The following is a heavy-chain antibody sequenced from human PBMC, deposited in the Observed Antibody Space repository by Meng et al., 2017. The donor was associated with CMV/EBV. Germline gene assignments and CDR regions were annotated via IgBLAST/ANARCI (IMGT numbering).Heavy chain of an antibody. D-gene: IGHD3-22*01. CDR1: GGSFSGYY. Sequence: QWQLQQWGPGLLKPSATLSLTCAVYGGSFSGYYWSWIRQPPGKGLEWIGEINHSGSTNYNPSLKSRVTISVDTSKNQFSLKLSSVTAADTAVYYCARVWDSGWDYWGQGTLVTVSS. CDR3: ARVWDSGWDY. V-gene: IGHV4-34*01. J-gene: IGHJ4*02. CDR2: INHSGST.